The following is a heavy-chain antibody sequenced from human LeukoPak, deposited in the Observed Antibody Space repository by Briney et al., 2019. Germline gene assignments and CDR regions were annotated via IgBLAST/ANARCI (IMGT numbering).Heavy chain of an antibody. D-gene: IGHD2-2*01. Sequence: SETLSLTCTVSGGSISSYYWSWIRQPAGKGLEWIGRIYSSGSTNYNPSLKSRVTMSVDTSKNQSSLKLSSVTAADTAVYYCARGQYHLLYWYFDLWGRGTLVTVSS. V-gene: IGHV4-4*07. CDR3: ARGQYHLLYWYFDL. J-gene: IGHJ2*01. CDR1: GGSISSYY. CDR2: IYSSGST.